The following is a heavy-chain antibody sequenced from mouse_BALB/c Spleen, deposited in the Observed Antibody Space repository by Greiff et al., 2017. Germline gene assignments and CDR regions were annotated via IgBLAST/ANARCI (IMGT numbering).Heavy chain of an antibody. J-gene: IGHJ3*01. CDR1: GYSITSDYA. V-gene: IGHV3-2*02. Sequence: EVQRVESGPGLVKPSQSLSLTCTVTGYSITSDYAWNWIRQFPGNKLEWMGYISYSGSTSYNPSLKSRISITRDTSKNQFFLQLNSVTTEDTATYYCARREYDGRFAYWGQGTLVTVSA. D-gene: IGHD2-14*01. CDR3: ARREYDGRFAY. CDR2: ISYSGST.